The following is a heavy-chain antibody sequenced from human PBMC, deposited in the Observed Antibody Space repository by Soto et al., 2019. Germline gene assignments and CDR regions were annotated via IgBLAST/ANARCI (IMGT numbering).Heavy chain of an antibody. CDR1: GYSFVNYW. V-gene: IGHV5-51*01. D-gene: IGHD6-13*01. CDR3: ARQILSSSAFDF. J-gene: IGHJ4*02. Sequence: EVQLVQSEAEVKKPGDSLKISCKVSGYSFVNYWIGWVRQMPGKGLEWMGNVYPGDSDTDYSPSFQGQVTISADRSITTTYLQWSSLQASDTAVYYCARQILSSSAFDFWGQGTLVTVSS. CDR2: VYPGDSDT.